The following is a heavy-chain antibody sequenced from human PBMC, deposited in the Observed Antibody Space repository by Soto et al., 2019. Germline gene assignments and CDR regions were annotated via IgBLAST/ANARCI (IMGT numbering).Heavy chain of an antibody. CDR1: GYTFTSYG. D-gene: IGHD3-3*01. CDR2: ISAYNGNT. CDR3: ASGGDFWSGYYTEDYYYYYMDV. V-gene: IGHV1-18*01. Sequence: ASVKVSCKASGYTFTSYGISWVRQAPGQGLEWMGWISAYNGNTNYAQKLQGRVTMTTDTSTSTAYMELRSLRSDDTAVYYCASGGDFWSGYYTEDYYYYYMDVWGKGTTVTVSS. J-gene: IGHJ6*03.